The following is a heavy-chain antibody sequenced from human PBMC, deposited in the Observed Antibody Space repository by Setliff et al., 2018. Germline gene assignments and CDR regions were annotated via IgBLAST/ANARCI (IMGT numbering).Heavy chain of an antibody. CDR3: ARGRPTANPYYYYYMDV. Sequence: ASVKVSCKASGYTLTNYPIHWLRQAPGQRPEWMGWINVGNGNTKYSQEFQGRVTLTRDTSASTAYMDLSSLRSDDMAVYYCARGRPTANPYYYYYMDVWGKGTTVTVSS. V-gene: IGHV1-3*03. J-gene: IGHJ6*03. CDR1: GYTLTNYP. CDR2: INVGNGNT. D-gene: IGHD4-4*01.